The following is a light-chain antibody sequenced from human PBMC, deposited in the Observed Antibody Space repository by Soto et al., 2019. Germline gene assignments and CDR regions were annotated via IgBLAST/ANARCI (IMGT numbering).Light chain of an antibody. CDR3: QQYNNWPPYT. J-gene: IGKJ2*01. Sequence: EIVMTQSPATLSVPPGERATLSCRASQSVGSGLSWYQQKPDQAPRLLIYGASTRATGIPARFSGSGSGTEFTLTISSLQSEDYAVYYCQQYNNWPPYTFGQGPRWISN. V-gene: IGKV3-15*01. CDR2: GAS. CDR1: QSVGSG.